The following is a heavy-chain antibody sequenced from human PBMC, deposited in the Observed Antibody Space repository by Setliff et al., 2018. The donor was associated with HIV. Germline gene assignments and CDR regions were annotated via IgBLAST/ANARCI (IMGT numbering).Heavy chain of an antibody. Sequence: PSETLSLTCTVSGGSVSSGGYYWNWIRQPPGKGLEWIGEINHSGNTNSNPSLKSRVTISVDPSKSRFSLRLNSVTAADTATYYCARGPESVAPRMCAFDIWGQGTMVTVSS. CDR2: INHSGNT. V-gene: IGHV4-61*08. CDR3: ARGPESVAPRMCAFDI. D-gene: IGHD6-6*01. J-gene: IGHJ3*02. CDR1: GGSVSSGGYY.